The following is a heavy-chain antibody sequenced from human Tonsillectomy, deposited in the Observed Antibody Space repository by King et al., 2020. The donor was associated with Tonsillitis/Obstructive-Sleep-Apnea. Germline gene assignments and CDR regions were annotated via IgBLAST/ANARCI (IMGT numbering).Heavy chain of an antibody. CDR3: AADPYYYDSSGYPDAFDI. CDR2: IVVGSGNT. V-gene: IGHV1-58*02. Sequence: MQLVQSGPEVKKPGTSVKVSCKASGFTFTSSAMQWVRQARGQRLEWIGWIVVGSGNTNYAQKFQERVTITGDMSTSTAYMELSSLRSEDTAVYYCAADPYYYDSSGYPDAFDIWGQGTMVTVSS. D-gene: IGHD3-22*01. CDR1: GFTFTSSA. J-gene: IGHJ3*02.